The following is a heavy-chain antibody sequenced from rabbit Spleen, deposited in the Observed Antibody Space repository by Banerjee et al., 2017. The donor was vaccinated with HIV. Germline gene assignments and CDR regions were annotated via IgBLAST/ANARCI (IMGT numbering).Heavy chain of an antibody. CDR3: ARSPIGDRSYFAL. V-gene: IGHV1S43*01. J-gene: IGHJ4*01. D-gene: IGHD2-1*01. Sequence: QQQLVESGQGLVKPGASLTLTCKASGFSFSNKAVTGWVRQSPGKGLELIASIGANIPTTWYTRWVNGRFTISRTTSLNTVTLQMNSMTAAAAATYFCARSPIGDRSYFALWGPGTLVTVS. CDR2: IGANIPTT. CDR1: GFSFSNKAV.